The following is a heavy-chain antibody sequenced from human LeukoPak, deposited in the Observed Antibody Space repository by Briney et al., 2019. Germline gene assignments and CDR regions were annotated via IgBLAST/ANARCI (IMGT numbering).Heavy chain of an antibody. J-gene: IGHJ6*03. CDR3: AKNGDRGAYCTGGTCYPYFYYYMDV. CDR1: GITFSSYG. CDR2: ISSTGGTT. Sequence: PGGSLRLSCAASGITFSSYGMSWVRQAPGKGPEWVSSISSTGGTTYYADSVKGRFTISRDNSKNTLYLQMNSLRAEDTAIYYCAKNGDRGAYCTGGTCYPYFYYYMDVWGKGTTVTI. D-gene: IGHD2-15*01. V-gene: IGHV3-23*01.